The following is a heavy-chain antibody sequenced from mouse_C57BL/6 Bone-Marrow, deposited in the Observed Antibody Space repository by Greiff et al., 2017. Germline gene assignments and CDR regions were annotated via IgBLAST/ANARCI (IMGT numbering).Heavy chain of an antibody. CDR1: GYTFTSYW. Sequence: QVQLKQPGAELVKPGASVKVSCKASGYTFTSYWMHWVKQRPGQGLEWIGRIHPSDSDTNYNQKFKGKATLTVDKSSSTAYMQLSRLTSEDSAVYYCAIGAYGSSYGYFDVWGTGTTVTVSS. V-gene: IGHV1-74*01. CDR3: AIGAYGSSYGYFDV. CDR2: IHPSDSDT. J-gene: IGHJ1*03. D-gene: IGHD1-1*01.